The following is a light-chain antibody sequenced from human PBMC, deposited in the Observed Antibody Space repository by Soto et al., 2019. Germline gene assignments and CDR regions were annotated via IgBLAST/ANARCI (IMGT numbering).Light chain of an antibody. J-gene: IGKJ1*01. CDR1: QSFSSSY. CDR2: GAS. CDR3: QQYGNSPWT. Sequence: EIVLTQSPGTLSLSPGERATLSCRASQSFSSSYSAWYQQKPGQAPRLLIYGASSRATGIPDRLSGSGSGTDFTLTISRLEPEDFAVYYCQQYGNSPWTFGQGAKVDIK. V-gene: IGKV3-20*01.